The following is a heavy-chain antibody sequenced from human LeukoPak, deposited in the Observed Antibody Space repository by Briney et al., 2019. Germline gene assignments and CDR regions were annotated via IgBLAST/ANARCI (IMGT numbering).Heavy chain of an antibody. D-gene: IGHD3-16*01. J-gene: IGHJ4*02. CDR3: ARGPLGELYFDY. V-gene: IGHV3-23*01. CDR1: GFTFSSYA. CDR2: ISGSGGST. Sequence: GGSLRLSCAASGFTFSSYAMSWVRQGPGKGLEWVSAISGSGGSTYYADSVKGRFTISRDNSKNTLYLQMNSLRAEDTAVYYCARGPLGELYFDYWGQGTLVTVSS.